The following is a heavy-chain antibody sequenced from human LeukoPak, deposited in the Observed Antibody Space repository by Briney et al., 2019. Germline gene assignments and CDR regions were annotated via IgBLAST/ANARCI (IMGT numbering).Heavy chain of an antibody. J-gene: IGHJ4*02. V-gene: IGHV3-74*01. CDR3: ATSIGVAVAFDF. CDR1: GLTFSTYW. Sequence: GGSLRLSCAASGLTFSTYWMHWVRQDPGKGLVWVSRISSDASITSYADPVKGRFTISRDNAKNSLYLQMNSLKAEDTAIYYCATSIGVAVAFDFWGQGTLVTVSS. CDR2: ISSDASIT. D-gene: IGHD6-19*01.